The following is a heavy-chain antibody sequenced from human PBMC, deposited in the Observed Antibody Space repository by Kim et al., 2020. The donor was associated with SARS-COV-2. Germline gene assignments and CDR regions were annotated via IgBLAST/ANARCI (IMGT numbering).Heavy chain of an antibody. CDR3: AGDKVSSGWSCYYYGMDV. J-gene: IGHJ6*02. D-gene: IGHD6-19*01. Sequence: GGSLRLSCAASGFTFSSYAMHWVRQAPGKGLEWVAVISYDGSNKYYADSVKGRFTISRDNSKNTLYLQMNSLRAEDTAVYYCAGDKVSSGWSCYYYGMDVWGQGTTVTVSS. V-gene: IGHV3-30*04. CDR2: ISYDGSNK. CDR1: GFTFSSYA.